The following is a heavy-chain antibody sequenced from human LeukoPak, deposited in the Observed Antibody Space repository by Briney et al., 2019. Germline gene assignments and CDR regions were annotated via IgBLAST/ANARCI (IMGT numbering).Heavy chain of an antibody. Sequence: GGSLRLSCAASGFTFSDYGMHWVRQAPGKGLEWVAVISYDGNNKYYADSVKGRFTISRDSSKNTLYLQLNSLRAKDTALYYCAKDDCSSASCSFDYWGQGTLVTVSS. CDR3: AKDDCSSASCSFDY. CDR2: ISYDGNNK. CDR1: GFTFSDYG. D-gene: IGHD2-2*01. J-gene: IGHJ4*02. V-gene: IGHV3-30*18.